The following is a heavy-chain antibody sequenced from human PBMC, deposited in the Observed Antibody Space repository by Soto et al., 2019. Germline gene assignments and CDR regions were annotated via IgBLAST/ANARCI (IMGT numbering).Heavy chain of an antibody. V-gene: IGHV3-30-3*01. Sequence: GGSLRLSCAASGFTFSSYAMHWVRQAPGKGLEWVAVISYDGSNKYYADSVKGRFTISRDNSKNTLYLQMNSLRAEDTAVYYCARGLFRYGDLPYYYYGMDVWGHGTTVTV. D-gene: IGHD4-17*01. J-gene: IGHJ6*02. CDR3: ARGLFRYGDLPYYYYGMDV. CDR2: ISYDGSNK. CDR1: GFTFSSYA.